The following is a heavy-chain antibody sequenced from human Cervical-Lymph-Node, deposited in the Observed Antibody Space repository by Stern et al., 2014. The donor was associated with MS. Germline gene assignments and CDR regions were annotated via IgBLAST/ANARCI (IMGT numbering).Heavy chain of an antibody. CDR1: GFTFSDYN. CDR2: ISTFSATI. CDR3: AREPYCGADCFQAWFDP. V-gene: IGHV3-48*02. Sequence: EVQLEESGGGLVQPGGSLRLSCAASGFTFSDYNMNWVRQAPGKGLEWVSYISTFSATIYYADSVTGRFTISRDNAKNLLYLQMSSLRDEDTAVYYCAREPYCGADCFQAWFDPWGQGTLVTVSS. J-gene: IGHJ5*02. D-gene: IGHD2-21*01.